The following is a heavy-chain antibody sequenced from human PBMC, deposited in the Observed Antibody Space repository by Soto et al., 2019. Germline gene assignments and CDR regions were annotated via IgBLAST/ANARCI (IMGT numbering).Heavy chain of an antibody. V-gene: IGHV5-51*01. CDR3: ARPPYSASYYYFDQ. Sequence: PGESLKISCKASGYSFTSYWIGWVCQMPGKGLEWMGIIYPGDSDTIYSPSFQGQVTISADKSISTAYLQWNSLKASDTAMYYCARPPYSASYYYFDQWGQGTPVTVSS. CDR2: IYPGDSDT. CDR1: GYSFTSYW. J-gene: IGHJ4*02. D-gene: IGHD1-26*01.